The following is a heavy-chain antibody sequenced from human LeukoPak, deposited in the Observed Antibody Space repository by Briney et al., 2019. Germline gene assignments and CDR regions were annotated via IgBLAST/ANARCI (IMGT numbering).Heavy chain of an antibody. CDR1: GGSISSYY. Sequence: SETLSLTCTVSGGSISSYYWSWIRQPPGKGLEWIGYIYYSGSTNYNPSLKSRVTISVDTSKNQFSLKLSSVTAADTAVYYCARQGVAARSPFDYWGQGTLVTVSS. D-gene: IGHD6-6*01. J-gene: IGHJ4*02. CDR3: ARQGVAARSPFDY. V-gene: IGHV4-59*08. CDR2: IYYSGST.